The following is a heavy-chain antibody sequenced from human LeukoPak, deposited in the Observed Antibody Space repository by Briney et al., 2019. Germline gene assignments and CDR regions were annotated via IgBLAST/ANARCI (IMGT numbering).Heavy chain of an antibody. CDR3: ASTHYCSGGSCLNNWFDP. J-gene: IGHJ5*02. CDR2: INPNSGGT. V-gene: IGHV1-2*02. Sequence: ASVKVSCKASGGTFSSYAISWVRQAPGQGLEWMGWINPNSGGTNYAQKFQGRVTMTRDTSISTAYMELSRLRSDDTAVYYCASTHYCSGGSCLNNWFDPWGQGTLVTVSS. D-gene: IGHD2-15*01. CDR1: GGTFSSYA.